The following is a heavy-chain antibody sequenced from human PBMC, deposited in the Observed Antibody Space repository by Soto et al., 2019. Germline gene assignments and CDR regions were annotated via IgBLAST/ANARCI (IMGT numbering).Heavy chain of an antibody. J-gene: IGHJ4*02. CDR3: ARSTGYGDSYFDY. D-gene: IGHD4-17*01. CDR2: MYSSGST. CDR1: GGSITLYY. Sequence: PSETLSLTCTVSGGSITLYYWNWIRRSPGKGLEWIGYMYSSGSTNYRSSLKSRVTISGDTSKNQFSLRLRSVTAADTAVYFCARSTGYGDSYFDYWSQGALVT. V-gene: IGHV4-59*01.